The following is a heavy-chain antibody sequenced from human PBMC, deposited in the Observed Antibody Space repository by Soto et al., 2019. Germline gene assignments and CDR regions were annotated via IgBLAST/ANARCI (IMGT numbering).Heavy chain of an antibody. CDR3: AKKMWPHYGDYGMDFDY. V-gene: IGHV3-30*18. J-gene: IGHJ4*02. Sequence: PGGSLRLSCAASGFTFSSYGMHWVRQAPGKGLEWVAVISYDGSNKYYADSVKGRFTISRDNSKNTLYLQMNSLRAEDTAVYYCAKKMWPHYGDYGMDFDYWGQGTLVTVS. D-gene: IGHD4-17*01. CDR1: GFTFSSYG. CDR2: ISYDGSNK.